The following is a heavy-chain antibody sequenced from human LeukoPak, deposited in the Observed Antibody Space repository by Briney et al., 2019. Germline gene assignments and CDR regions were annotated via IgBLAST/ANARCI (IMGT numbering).Heavy chain of an antibody. CDR2: INPNSGGT. CDR1: GYTFTGYY. Sequence: GASVKVSCKASGYTFTGYYMHWVRQAPGQGLEWMGWINPNSGGTNYAQKFQGRVHMTRDTSIRTAYMELSRLRSDDTAVYYCARDLFGYDFWSGYSGYFDYWGQGPLVTVSS. CDR3: ARDLFGYDFWSGYSGYFDY. J-gene: IGHJ4*02. D-gene: IGHD3-3*01. V-gene: IGHV1-2*02.